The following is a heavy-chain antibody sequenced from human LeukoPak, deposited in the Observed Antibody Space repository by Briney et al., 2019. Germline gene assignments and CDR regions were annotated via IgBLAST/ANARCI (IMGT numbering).Heavy chain of an antibody. V-gene: IGHV4-4*02. D-gene: IGHD3-22*01. CDR1: GGSISSSNW. CDR3: ASAGHDGIGYKVC. Sequence: SETLSLTCAVSGGSISSSNWWSWVRQPPGKGLEWIGEIYHRGSANYNPSLKSRVTISVDKSKNQFYLRLSSVTAADTAVYYCASAGHDGIGYKVCWGQGTLVTVSS. CDR2: IYHRGSA. J-gene: IGHJ4*02.